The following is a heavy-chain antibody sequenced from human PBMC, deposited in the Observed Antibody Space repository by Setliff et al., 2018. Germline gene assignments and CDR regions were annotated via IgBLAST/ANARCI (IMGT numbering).Heavy chain of an antibody. V-gene: IGHV4-61*02. CDR3: ARDGHFDIMTGQHTMDV. Sequence: SETLSLTCTVSGGSISSGNYYWSWIRQPAGKGLEWIGRVYTTGSTNFNPSLKSRVTISLDTSKNRISLELRSVTAADTAVYYCARDGHFDIMTGQHTMDVWGQGTTVTVSS. J-gene: IGHJ6*02. CDR1: GGSISSGNYY. CDR2: VYTTGST. D-gene: IGHD3-9*01.